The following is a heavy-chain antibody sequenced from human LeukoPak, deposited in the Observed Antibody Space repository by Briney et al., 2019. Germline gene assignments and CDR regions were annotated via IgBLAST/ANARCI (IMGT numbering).Heavy chain of an antibody. J-gene: IGHJ4*02. CDR1: GFTVSSNY. CDR2: IYSGGST. Sequence: GGSLRLSCAASGFTVSSNYMSWVRQAPGKGLEWVSVIYSGGSTYYADSVKGRFTISRDNSKNTLYLQMNSLRAEDTAVYYCARHPVAGPLDYWGQGTLVTVSS. D-gene: IGHD6-19*01. CDR3: ARHPVAGPLDY. V-gene: IGHV3-53*01.